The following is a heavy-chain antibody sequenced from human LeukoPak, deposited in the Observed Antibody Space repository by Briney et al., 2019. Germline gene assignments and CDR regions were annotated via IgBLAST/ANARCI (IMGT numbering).Heavy chain of an antibody. D-gene: IGHD6-19*01. CDR3: ARDLEAVAGTSDY. Sequence: GGSLRLSCAASGFTFSSYEMNWVRQAPGKGLVWVSRINSDGSSTSYADSVKGRFTISRDNAKNTLYLQMNSLRAEDTAVYYCARDLEAVAGTSDYWGQGTLVTVSS. CDR1: GFTFSSYE. J-gene: IGHJ4*02. V-gene: IGHV3-74*01. CDR2: INSDGSST.